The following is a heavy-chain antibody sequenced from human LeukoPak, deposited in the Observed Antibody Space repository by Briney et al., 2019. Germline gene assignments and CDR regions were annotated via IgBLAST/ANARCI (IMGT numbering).Heavy chain of an antibody. J-gene: IGHJ3*02. Sequence: ASVKVSCKASGYTFTSYDISWVRQAPGQGLEWMGGIIPIFGTANYAQKFQGRVTITADESTSTAYMELSSLRSEDTAVYYCARELNVGSSWLFAFDIWGQGTMVTVSS. V-gene: IGHV1-69*13. CDR3: ARELNVGSSWLFAFDI. CDR2: IIPIFGTA. D-gene: IGHD6-13*01. CDR1: GYTFTSYD.